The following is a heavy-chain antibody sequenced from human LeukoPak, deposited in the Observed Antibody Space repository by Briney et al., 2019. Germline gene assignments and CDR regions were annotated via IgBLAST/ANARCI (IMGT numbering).Heavy chain of an antibody. D-gene: IGHD3-10*01. CDR1: GYTFTSYA. CDR2: INAGNGNT. Sequence: ASVKVSCKASGYTFTSYAMHWVRRAPGQRLEWMGWINAGNGNTKYSQKFQGRVTITRDTSASTAYMELSSLRSEDTAVYYCHGSGSPSDAFDIWGQGTMVTVSS. CDR3: HGSGSPSDAFDI. V-gene: IGHV1-3*01. J-gene: IGHJ3*02.